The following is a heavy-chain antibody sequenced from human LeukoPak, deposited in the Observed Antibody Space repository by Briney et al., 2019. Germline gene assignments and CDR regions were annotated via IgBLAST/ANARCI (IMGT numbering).Heavy chain of an antibody. D-gene: IGHD5-18*01. CDR3: AKDADTATIIYWYFDL. Sequence: GGSLRLSCAASGFTFSSYEMNWVRQAPGKGLEWVAVISDDGRNKYYADSVRGRFTISRDNSNNMLYLQMNNLRPEDTAVYHCAKDADTATIIYWYFDLWGRGTLVTVSS. CDR1: GFTFSSYE. CDR2: ISDDGRNK. J-gene: IGHJ2*01. V-gene: IGHV3-30*18.